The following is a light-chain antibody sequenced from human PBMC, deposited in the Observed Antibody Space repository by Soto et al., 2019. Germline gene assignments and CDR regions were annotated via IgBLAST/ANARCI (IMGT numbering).Light chain of an antibody. Sequence: VMTQSPATLSVSPGERVTLSCRASESVSSNLAWYQQRPGQAPRLLIYGASTRATETPLRFRGSGSGTEFPLITGSLQSEDLAVYYCQQYNNWPPSIIFGPGTRLEMK. CDR3: QQYNNWPPSII. CDR2: GAS. CDR1: ESVSSN. J-gene: IGKJ5*01. V-gene: IGKV3-15*01.